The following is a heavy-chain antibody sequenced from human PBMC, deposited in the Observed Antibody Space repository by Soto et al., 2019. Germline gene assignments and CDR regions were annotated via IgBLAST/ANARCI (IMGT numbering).Heavy chain of an antibody. CDR3: ARDRSSSSEAYYYYGMDV. J-gene: IGHJ6*02. Sequence: QVQLQESGPGLVKPSQTLSLTCTVSGGSISSGGYYWSWIRQHPGKGLEWIGYIYYSGSTYYNPSLKSRVTISVATSKNQFSLKLSSVTAADTAVYYCARDRSSSSEAYYYYGMDVWGQGTTVTVSS. CDR2: IYYSGST. D-gene: IGHD6-6*01. V-gene: IGHV4-31*03. CDR1: GGSISSGGYY.